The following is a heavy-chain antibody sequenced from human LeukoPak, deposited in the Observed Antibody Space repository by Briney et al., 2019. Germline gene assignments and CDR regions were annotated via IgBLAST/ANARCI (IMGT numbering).Heavy chain of an antibody. CDR1: GYTFTSYW. D-gene: IGHD3-22*01. J-gene: IGHJ2*01. CDR3: ARPIVVVTNHWYFDL. Sequence: PGESLKISCKGSGYTFTSYWIGWVRQLPGKGLEWMGVIHPGDSDTRYSPSFQGQVTISVDKSVSTTYLQWSSLKPSDTAIYYCARPIVVVTNHWYFDLWGRGTLVTVSS. CDR2: IHPGDSDT. V-gene: IGHV5-51*01.